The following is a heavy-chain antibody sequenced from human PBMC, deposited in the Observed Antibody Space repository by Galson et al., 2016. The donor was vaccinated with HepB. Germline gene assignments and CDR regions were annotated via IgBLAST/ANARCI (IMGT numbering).Heavy chain of an antibody. CDR1: GGSISSSSYY. D-gene: IGHD6-13*01. CDR3: ARGADGSSWVDY. Sequence: SETLSLTCTVSGGSISSSSYYWGWIRQPPGKGLEWIGSIYYSGSTYYNPSLKSRVTISLDTSKNQLSLKLSSVTAADTAVYYCARGADGSSWVDYWGQGTLVTVSS. J-gene: IGHJ4*02. CDR2: IYYSGST. V-gene: IGHV4-39*07.